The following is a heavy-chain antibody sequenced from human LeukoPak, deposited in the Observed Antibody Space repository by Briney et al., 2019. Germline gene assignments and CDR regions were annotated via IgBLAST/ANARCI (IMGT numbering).Heavy chain of an antibody. CDR1: GFTFSSYW. J-gene: IGHJ6*03. CDR2: ISIDGSTT. Sequence: PGGSLRLSCAASGFTFSSYWMVWVRQVPGKGLVCVSHISIDGSTTIYADSVKGRFTISRDNAKNTVFLQMNSLRAEDTAVYFCARDLPWQYGTHYYYYYMDVWGKGTAVTVSS. V-gene: IGHV3-74*01. D-gene: IGHD1-14*01. CDR3: ARDLPWQYGTHYYYYYMDV.